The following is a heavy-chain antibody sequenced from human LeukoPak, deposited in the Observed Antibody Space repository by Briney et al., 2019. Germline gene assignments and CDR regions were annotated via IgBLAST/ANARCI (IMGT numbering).Heavy chain of an antibody. CDR2: IYYTGST. CDR3: ARRRDYYDSSGYRGAFDI. CDR1: GGSISSLY. Sequence: SETLSLTCSVSGGSISSLYWSWIRQPPGKGLEWIGYIYYTGSTNYNPSLKSRVTISVDTSKNQFSLKLSSVTAADTAVYYCARRRDYYDSSGYRGAFDIWGQGTMVTVSS. D-gene: IGHD3-22*01. J-gene: IGHJ3*02. V-gene: IGHV4-59*08.